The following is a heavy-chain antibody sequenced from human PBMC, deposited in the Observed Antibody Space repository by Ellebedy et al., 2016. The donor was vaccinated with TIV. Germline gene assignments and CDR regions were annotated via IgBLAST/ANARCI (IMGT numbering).Heavy chain of an antibody. CDR1: TFSSYW. Sequence: TFSSYWMSWIRQPPGKGLEWIGSIYYSGSTYYNPSLKSRVTISVDTSKNQFSLKLSSVTAADTAVYYCARVPPVYCGGDCPDYWGQGTLVTVSS. D-gene: IGHD2-21*02. CDR2: IYYSGST. V-gene: IGHV4-39*07. CDR3: ARVPPVYCGGDCPDY. J-gene: IGHJ4*02.